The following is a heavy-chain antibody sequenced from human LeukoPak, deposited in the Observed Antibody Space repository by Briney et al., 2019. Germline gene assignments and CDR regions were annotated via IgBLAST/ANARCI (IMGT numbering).Heavy chain of an antibody. D-gene: IGHD3-16*02. V-gene: IGHV4-30-4*01. CDR2: IYYSGST. Sequence: SQTLSLTRTVSGGSISSGDYYWSWIRQPPGKGLEWIGYIYYSGSTYYNPSLKSRVTISVDTSKNQFSLKLSSVTAADTAVYYCAREGTGVIFLDAFDIWGQGTMVTVSS. CDR3: AREGTGVIFLDAFDI. J-gene: IGHJ3*02. CDR1: GGSISSGDYY.